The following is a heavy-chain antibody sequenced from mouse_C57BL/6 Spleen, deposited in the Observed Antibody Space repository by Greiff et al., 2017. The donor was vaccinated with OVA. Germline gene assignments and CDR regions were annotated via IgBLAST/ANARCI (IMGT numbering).Heavy chain of an antibody. J-gene: IGHJ2*01. V-gene: IGHV1-85*01. Sequence: VQLQQSGPELVKPGASVKLSCKASGYTFTSYDINWVKQRHGQGLEWIGWIYPNDGSTKYNEKFKGKATLTVDTSSSTAYMELHSLTSEDSAVYFCASTTVVATYYFEYWGQGTTLSVSS. CDR1: GYTFTSYD. D-gene: IGHD1-1*01. CDR3: ASTTVVATYYFEY. CDR2: IYPNDGST.